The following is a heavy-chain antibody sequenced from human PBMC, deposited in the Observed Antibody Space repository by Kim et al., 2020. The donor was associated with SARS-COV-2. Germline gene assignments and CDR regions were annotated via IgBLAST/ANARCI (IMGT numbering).Heavy chain of an antibody. D-gene: IGHD4-17*01. J-gene: IGHJ3*01. CDR2: T. Sequence: TYYTDSGKGRFTTARDNAKNTLYLQINSQRAEDTAVYYCAKGRSAFDVWGRGTLVTVSS. V-gene: IGHV3-23*01. CDR3: AKGRSAFDV.